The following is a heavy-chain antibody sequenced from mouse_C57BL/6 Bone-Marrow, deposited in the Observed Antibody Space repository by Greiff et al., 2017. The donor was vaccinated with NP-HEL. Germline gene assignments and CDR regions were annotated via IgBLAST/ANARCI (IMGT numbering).Heavy chain of an antibody. CDR2: IDPETGGT. Sequence: QVQLQQSGAELVRPGASVTLSCKASGYTFTDYEMHWVKQTPVHGLEWIGAIDPETGGTAYNQKFKGKAILTAEKSSSTAYMELRSLTSEDSAVYYCTRNGCNRRLDYWGQGTTLTVSS. D-gene: IGHD1-1*01. CDR1: GYTFTDYE. J-gene: IGHJ2*01. V-gene: IGHV1-15*01. CDR3: TRNGCNRRLDY.